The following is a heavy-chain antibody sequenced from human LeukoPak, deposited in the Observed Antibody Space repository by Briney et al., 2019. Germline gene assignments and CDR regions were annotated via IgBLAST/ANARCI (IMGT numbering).Heavy chain of an antibody. J-gene: IGHJ5*02. V-gene: IGHV4-34*01. Sequence: PSETLSLTCAVYGGSFSGYYWSWIRQPPGKGLEWIGEINHSGSTNYNPSLKSRVTISVDTSKNQFSLKLSSVTAADTAVYYCARGQTTVTTRWFDPWGQGTLVTVSS. CDR2: INHSGST. CDR3: ARGQTTVTTRWFDP. D-gene: IGHD4-17*01. CDR1: GGSFSGYY.